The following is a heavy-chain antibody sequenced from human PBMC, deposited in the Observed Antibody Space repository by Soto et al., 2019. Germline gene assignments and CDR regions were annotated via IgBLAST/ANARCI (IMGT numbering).Heavy chain of an antibody. CDR3: ARPTIAARPSPIDY. CDR1: GFTFSNYA. V-gene: IGHV3-30*04. Sequence: QVQLVESGGGVVQPGRSLRLSCAASGFTFSNYAMHWVRQAPGKGLEWVAVISYDGRYKFYADSVQGRFTISRDDSKNTLDLQVNSLRAEDTAVYYCARPTIAARPSPIDYWGQGNLVTVSS. CDR2: ISYDGRYK. J-gene: IGHJ4*02. D-gene: IGHD6-6*01.